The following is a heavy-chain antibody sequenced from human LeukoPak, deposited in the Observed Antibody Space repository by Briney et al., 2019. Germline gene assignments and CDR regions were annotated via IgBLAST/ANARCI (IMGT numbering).Heavy chain of an antibody. J-gene: IGHJ4*02. CDR3: ARVDPDSSSTLEVFDY. CDR2: IYYSWST. Sequence: SETLSLTCTVSGGSISSYYWSWIRQPPGKGLECIGYIYYSWSTNYNPSLKTRVTISVDTSKYQFSMKLSSVTAADTAVYYCARVDPDSSSTLEVFDYWGQGTLVTVSS. D-gene: IGHD6-6*01. CDR1: GGSISSYY. V-gene: IGHV4-59*01.